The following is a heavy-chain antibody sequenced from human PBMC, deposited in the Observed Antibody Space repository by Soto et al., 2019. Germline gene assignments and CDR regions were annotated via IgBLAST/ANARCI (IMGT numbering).Heavy chain of an antibody. CDR2: IYYSGST. D-gene: IGHD3-10*01. V-gene: IGHV4-59*08. CDR1: GGSISSYY. CDR3: ARQITMVRGAHDY. J-gene: IGHJ4*02. Sequence: PSETLSLTCTVSGGSISSYYWSWIRQPPGKGLEWIGYIYYSGSTNYNPSLKSRVTISVDTSKNQFSLKLSSVTAADTAVYYCARQITMVRGAHDYWGQGTLVTVSS.